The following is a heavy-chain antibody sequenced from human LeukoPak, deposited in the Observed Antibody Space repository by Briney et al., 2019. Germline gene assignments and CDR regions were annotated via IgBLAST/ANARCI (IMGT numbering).Heavy chain of an antibody. CDR1: GFTFSSYG. CDR3: ARDRYSGYEFDY. Sequence: PGGSLRLSCAASGFTFSSYGMHWVRQAPGKGLEWVAFIRYDGSNKYYADSVKGRFTISRDNAKNSLYLQMNGLGAEDTAVYYCARDRYSGYEFDYWGQGTLVTVS. J-gene: IGHJ4*02. V-gene: IGHV3-30*02. D-gene: IGHD5-12*01. CDR2: IRYDGSNK.